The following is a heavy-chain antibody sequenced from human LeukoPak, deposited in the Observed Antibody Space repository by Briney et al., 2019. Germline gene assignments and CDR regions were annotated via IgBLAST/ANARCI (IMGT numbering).Heavy chain of an antibody. D-gene: IGHD1-1*01. CDR3: GKVAGNWIPDY. CDR2: ISSNGGST. CDR1: GFTFNSYV. Sequence: PGGSLRLSCSASGFTFNSYVMHWVRQAPGKGLEYVSAISSNGGSTYYADSVKGRFTISRDNSNNTLYLQMSSLRGEDTAVYYCGKVAGNWIPDYWGQGTLVT. J-gene: IGHJ4*02. V-gene: IGHV3-64D*09.